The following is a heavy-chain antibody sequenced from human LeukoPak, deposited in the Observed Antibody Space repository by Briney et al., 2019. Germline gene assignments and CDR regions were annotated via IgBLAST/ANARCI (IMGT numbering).Heavy chain of an antibody. CDR2: IYSGGET. Sequence: GSLRLSCSASGVSVSSNFMIWVRQAPGEGLEWVSLIYSGGETSYADSVKGRFSISRDNSKNTLYLQMNSLRVEDTAVYYCTRDPPAVAINTYAWGQGTLVTVSS. J-gene: IGHJ5*02. D-gene: IGHD6-13*01. CDR1: GVSVSSNF. CDR3: TRDPPAVAINTYA. V-gene: IGHV3-66*01.